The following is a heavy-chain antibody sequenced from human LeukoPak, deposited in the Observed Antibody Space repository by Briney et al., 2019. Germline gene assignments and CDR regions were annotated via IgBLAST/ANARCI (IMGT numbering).Heavy chain of an antibody. CDR1: GFTFSGYT. V-gene: IGHV3-21*01. CDR2: ISSSSSYI. Sequence: PGGSLRLSCAASGFTFSGYTMNWVRQAPGKGLEWVSTISSSSSYIYYADSVKGRFTISRDNAKNSLYLQMNSLRVEDTAVFYCARDGSRGYWGQGTLVTVSS. CDR3: ARDGSRGY. D-gene: IGHD5-18*01. J-gene: IGHJ4*02.